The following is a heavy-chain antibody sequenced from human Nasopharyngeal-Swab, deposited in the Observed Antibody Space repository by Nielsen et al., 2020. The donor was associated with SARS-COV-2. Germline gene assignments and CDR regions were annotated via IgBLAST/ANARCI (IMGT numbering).Heavy chain of an antibody. Sequence: GESLKISCAASGFTFSSYWMHWVRQAPGKGLVWVSRINSDGSSTSYADSVKGRFTISRDNAKNSLYLQMNSLRAEDTAVYYCARNLAAAHQYYFDYWGQGTLVTVSS. D-gene: IGHD6-13*01. CDR1: GFTFSSYW. V-gene: IGHV3-74*01. J-gene: IGHJ4*02. CDR2: INSDGSST. CDR3: ARNLAAAHQYYFDY.